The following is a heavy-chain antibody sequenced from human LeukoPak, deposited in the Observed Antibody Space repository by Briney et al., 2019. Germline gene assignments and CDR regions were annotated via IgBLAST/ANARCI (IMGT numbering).Heavy chain of an antibody. CDR2: IISSGSTI. V-gene: IGHV3-48*03. CDR1: GFTFSSYE. D-gene: IGHD3-10*01. J-gene: IGHJ6*04. Sequence: PGGSLRLSCAASGFTFSSYEMNWVRQAPGKGLEWVSYIISSGSTIYYADSVKGRFTISRDNAKNSLYLQMNSLRAEDTAVYYCARDWVTMVRTNYYYYGMDVWGKGTTVTVSS. CDR3: ARDWVTMVRTNYYYYGMDV.